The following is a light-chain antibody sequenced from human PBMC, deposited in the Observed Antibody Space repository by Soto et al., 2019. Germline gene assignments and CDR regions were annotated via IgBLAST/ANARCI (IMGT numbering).Light chain of an antibody. V-gene: IGKV3-20*01. Sequence: EVVMTQSPATLSVSPGERATLSCRASQSVRSNLAWYQQKPGQAPRLLIYSSSNRATGIPDRFSGSGSGTDFTLTISRLEPADFAVYYCQQYGRSPLTFGGGTKVDIK. CDR1: QSVRSN. CDR3: QQYGRSPLT. J-gene: IGKJ4*01. CDR2: SSS.